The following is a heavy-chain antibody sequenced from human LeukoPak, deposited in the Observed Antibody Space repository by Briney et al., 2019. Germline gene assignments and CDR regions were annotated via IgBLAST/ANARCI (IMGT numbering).Heavy chain of an antibody. J-gene: IGHJ6*04. CDR3: ARHRTHYSASARHMDV. CDR2: INHSGST. CDR1: DGSFSGYY. V-gene: IGHV4-34*01. Sequence: ETLSLTCAVHDGSFSGYYWTWIRQPPGKGLEWIGEINHSGSTNYNPSLKSRVTILVDTSKNQISLNLSSVTAADTAMYYCARHRTHYSASARHMDVWGNGTTVTISS. D-gene: IGHD3-10*01.